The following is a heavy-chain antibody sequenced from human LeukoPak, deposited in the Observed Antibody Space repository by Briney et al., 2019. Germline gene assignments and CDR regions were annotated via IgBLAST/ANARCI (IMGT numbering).Heavy chain of an antibody. Sequence: PGGSLRLSCSVSGFTFSNYAMHWVRQAPGKGLEWVSLISGGSGNIYYVDSVKGRFTISRDNSKNTLYVQMTRLRAEDTAIYYCAKGSDYYGSVTSKKTDWGQGTLVTVSS. CDR3: AKGSDYYGSVTSKKTD. D-gene: IGHD3-10*01. V-gene: IGHV3-23*01. J-gene: IGHJ4*02. CDR1: GFTFSNYA. CDR2: ISGGSGNI.